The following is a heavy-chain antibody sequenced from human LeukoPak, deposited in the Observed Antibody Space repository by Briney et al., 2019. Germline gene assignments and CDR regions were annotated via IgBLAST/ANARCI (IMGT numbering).Heavy chain of an antibody. J-gene: IGHJ6*03. CDR3: ARGKGTNYYYYMDV. V-gene: IGHV1-3*03. D-gene: IGHD1-1*01. Sequence: GASVKVSCKASGYTFTSYAMHWVRQAPGQRLEWMGWINAGNGNTKYSQEFQGRVTITRDTSASTAYMELSSLRSEDMAVYYCARGKGTNYYYYMDVWGKGTTVTVSS. CDR1: GYTFTSYA. CDR2: INAGNGNT.